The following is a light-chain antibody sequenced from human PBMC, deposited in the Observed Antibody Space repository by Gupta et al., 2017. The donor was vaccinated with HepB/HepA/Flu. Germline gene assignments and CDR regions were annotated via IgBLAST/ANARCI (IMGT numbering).Light chain of an antibody. CDR3: GSYTRTSTWV. Sequence: QYALTQPASVSASPVQSVAISCAAPSSDVGGYNSVSWYQQHPGKAPKLLIYDVSDRPSGASNRFSGSKPGNTAALTISGLQAEDEADYYCGSYTRTSTWVFGGGTKLTVL. CDR2: DVS. V-gene: IGLV2-14*01. CDR1: SSDVGGYNS. J-gene: IGLJ2*01.